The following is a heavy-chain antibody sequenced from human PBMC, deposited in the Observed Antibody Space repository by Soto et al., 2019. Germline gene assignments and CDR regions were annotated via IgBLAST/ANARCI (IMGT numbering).Heavy chain of an antibody. J-gene: IGHJ6*02. CDR2: ISYDGSNK. Sequence: GGSLRLSCAASGFTFSSYGMHWVRQAPGKGLEWVAVISYDGSNKYYADSVKGRFTISRDNSKNTLYLQMNSLRAEDTAVYYCAKRLRSGHLIYYYGMDVWGQGTTVTVSS. CDR1: GFTFSSYG. CDR3: AKRLRSGHLIYYYGMDV. V-gene: IGHV3-30*18. D-gene: IGHD4-17*01.